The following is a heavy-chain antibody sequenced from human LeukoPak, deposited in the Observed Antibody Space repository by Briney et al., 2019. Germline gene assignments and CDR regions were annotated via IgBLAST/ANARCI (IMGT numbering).Heavy chain of an antibody. CDR1: GFTFSDYY. CDR3: ARDRRRTIWFDY. V-gene: IGHV3-11*04. J-gene: IGHJ4*02. Sequence: PGGSLRLSCAASGFTFSDYYMSWIRQAPGKGLEWVSYISSSGGTIYYADSVKGRFTISRDNAKNSLYLQMNSLRAEDTAVYYCARDRRRTIWFDYWGQGTLVAVSS. CDR2: ISSSGGTI. D-gene: IGHD4/OR15-4a*01.